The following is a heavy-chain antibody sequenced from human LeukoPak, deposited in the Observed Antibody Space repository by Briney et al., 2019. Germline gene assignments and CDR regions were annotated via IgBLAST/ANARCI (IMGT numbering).Heavy chain of an antibody. CDR3: AKVRLMVRGVTPSYYFDY. Sequence: GGSLRLSCAASGFTFSSYAMSWVRQAPGKGLEWVSAISGSGGSTYYADSVKGRFTISRDNSKNTLYLQMNSLRAEDTAVYYCAKVRLMVRGVTPSYYFDYWGQGTLVTVSS. D-gene: IGHD3-10*01. CDR1: GFTFSSYA. V-gene: IGHV3-23*01. CDR2: ISGSGGST. J-gene: IGHJ4*02.